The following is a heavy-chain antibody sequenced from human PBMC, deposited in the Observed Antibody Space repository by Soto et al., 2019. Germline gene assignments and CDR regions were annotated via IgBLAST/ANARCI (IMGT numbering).Heavy chain of an antibody. Sequence: SETLSLTCTVSGGSISASSYYWGWIRQPPGKGLEWIGEIYHSGSTNYNPSLKSRVTISVDNSKNQFSLKLSSVTASDTAVYYCARGVVVYYYFDYWGQGTLVTVSS. J-gene: IGHJ4*02. V-gene: IGHV4-39*07. D-gene: IGHD3-16*02. CDR3: ARGVVVYYYFDY. CDR1: GGSISASSYY. CDR2: IYHSGST.